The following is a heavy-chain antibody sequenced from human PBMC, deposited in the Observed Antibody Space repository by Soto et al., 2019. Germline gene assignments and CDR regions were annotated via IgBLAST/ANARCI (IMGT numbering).Heavy chain of an antibody. D-gene: IGHD3-22*01. CDR1: GFTFSSYA. CDR3: ARELLYDSSGYLNYYGMDV. J-gene: IGHJ6*02. V-gene: IGHV3-30-3*01. Sequence: GGSLRLSCAPSGFTFSSYAMHWVRQAPGKGLEWVAVISYDGSNKYYADSVKGRFTISRDNSKNTLYLQMNSLRAEDTAVYYCARELLYDSSGYLNYYGMDVWGQGTTVTVSS. CDR2: ISYDGSNK.